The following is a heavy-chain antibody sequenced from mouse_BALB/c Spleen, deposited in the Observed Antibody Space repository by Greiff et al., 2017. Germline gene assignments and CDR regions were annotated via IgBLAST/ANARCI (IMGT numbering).Heavy chain of an antibody. Sequence: VQLVESGPGLVAPSQSLSITCTVSGFSLTDYGVSWIRQPPGKGLEWLGVIWGGGSTYYNSALKSRLSISKDNSKSQVFLKMNSLQTDDTARYYCARDGGSSLAWFAYWGQGTLVTVSA. V-gene: IGHV2-6-5*01. CDR3: ARDGGSSLAWFAY. J-gene: IGHJ3*01. CDR1: GFSLTDYG. D-gene: IGHD1-1*01. CDR2: IWGGGST.